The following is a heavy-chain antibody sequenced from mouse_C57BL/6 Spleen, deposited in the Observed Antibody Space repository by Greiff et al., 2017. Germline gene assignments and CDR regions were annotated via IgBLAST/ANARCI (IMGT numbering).Heavy chain of an antibody. Sequence: QVQLQQPGAELVMPGASVQLSCKASGYTFTSYWMHWVKQRPGQVLEWIGEIDPSDSYTNYNQKFKGKSTLTVDKSSSTAYRQLSSLTSEDSAVYDCATDPWFAYWGQGTLVTVSA. V-gene: IGHV1-69*01. CDR3: ATDPWFAY. CDR2: IDPSDSYT. J-gene: IGHJ3*01. CDR1: GYTFTSYW. D-gene: IGHD3-1*01.